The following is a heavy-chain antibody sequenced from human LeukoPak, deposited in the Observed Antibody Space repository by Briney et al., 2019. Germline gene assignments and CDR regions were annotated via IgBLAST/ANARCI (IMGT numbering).Heavy chain of an antibody. CDR3: VKEGQQRGVAGFDY. V-gene: IGHV3-64D*06. J-gene: IGHJ4*02. D-gene: IGHD6-13*01. CDR2: ISSNGGST. Sequence: GSLRLSCSASGFTFSSYAMHWVRQAPGKGLEYVSAISSNGGSTYYADSVKGRFTISRDNSKNSLYLQMSSLRAEDTAVYYCVKEGQQRGVAGFDYWGQGTLVTVPS. CDR1: GFTFSSYA.